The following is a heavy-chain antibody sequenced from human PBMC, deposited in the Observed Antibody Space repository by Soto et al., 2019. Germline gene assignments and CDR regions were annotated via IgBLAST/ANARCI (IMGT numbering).Heavy chain of an antibody. D-gene: IGHD6-6*01. CDR2: IIPILGIA. V-gene: IGHV1-69*04. Sequence: ASVKVSCKASGGTFSSYTISWVRQAPGQGLEWMGRIIPILGIANYAQKFQGRVTITADKSTSTAYMELSSLRSEDTAVYYCARDSELVRAFDIWGQGTMVTVSS. J-gene: IGHJ3*02. CDR1: GGTFSSYT. CDR3: ARDSELVRAFDI.